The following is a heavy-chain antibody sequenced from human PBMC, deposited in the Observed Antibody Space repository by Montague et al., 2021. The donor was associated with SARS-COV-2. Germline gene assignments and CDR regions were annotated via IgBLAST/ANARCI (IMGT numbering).Heavy chain of an antibody. Sequence: SRRLSCAASGFTFSSYSMNWVRQAPGKGLEWVSSISSSSSYIYYADSVKGRFTISRDNAKNSLYLQMNSLRAEDTAVYYCARVGGSGWYVDYWGQGTLVTVSS. CDR3: ARVGGSGWYVDY. CDR1: GFTFSSYS. CDR2: ISSSSSYI. D-gene: IGHD6-19*01. J-gene: IGHJ4*02. V-gene: IGHV3-21*01.